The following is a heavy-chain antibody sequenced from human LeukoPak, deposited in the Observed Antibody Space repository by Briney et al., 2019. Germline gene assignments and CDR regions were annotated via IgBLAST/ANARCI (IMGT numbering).Heavy chain of an antibody. Sequence: SETLSLTCSVSRGSLSQGHYYSGWIRQSPGKGLEWIGSVYYTGSTYYNPSLRSRVTMSVDTSKNQFSLRLISVTAADTAVYFCARRVEPVAGTSLGFDYWGQGTRVTVSS. J-gene: IGHJ4*02. V-gene: IGHV4-39*01. CDR3: ARRVEPVAGTSLGFDY. D-gene: IGHD6-19*01. CDR2: VYYTGST. CDR1: RGSLSQGHYY.